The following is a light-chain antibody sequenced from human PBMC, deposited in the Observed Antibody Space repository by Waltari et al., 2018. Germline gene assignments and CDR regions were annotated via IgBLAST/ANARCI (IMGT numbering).Light chain of an antibody. V-gene: IGLV8-61*01. CDR2: KGI. J-gene: IGLJ3*02. CDR3: SMYMGSGVWV. Sequence: QTLVTQEPSLSVSPGGPVTLCCSLCCGSVSSTSYPTWYQQTPGQPPRTLVHKGISRSSGVPDRFSGSILGNTAALTITGAQADDESDYYCSMYMGSGVWVFGGGTKLTVL. CDR1: CGSVSSTSY.